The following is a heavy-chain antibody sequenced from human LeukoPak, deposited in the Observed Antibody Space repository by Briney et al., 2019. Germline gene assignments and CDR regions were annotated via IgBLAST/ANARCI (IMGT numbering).Heavy chain of an antibody. V-gene: IGHV3-48*01. CDR1: GFTFSRYT. J-gene: IGHJ4*02. Sequence: GGPLRLSCAASGFTFSRYTMNWVRQAPGKGLEWVSYISSSSSTIYYADSVKGRFTISRDNAKNSLYLQMNSLRAEDTAVYYCARDLVVAAPLGGDYWGQGTLVTVSS. D-gene: IGHD2-15*01. CDR2: ISSSSSTI. CDR3: ARDLVVAAPLGGDY.